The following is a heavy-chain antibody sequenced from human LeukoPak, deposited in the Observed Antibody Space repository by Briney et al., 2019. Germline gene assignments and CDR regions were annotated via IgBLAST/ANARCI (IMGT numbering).Heavy chain of an antibody. V-gene: IGHV3-7*01. CDR1: GFTSSSYW. J-gene: IGHJ4*02. CDR2: IKQDGSEK. D-gene: IGHD6-19*01. Sequence: GGSLRLSCAASGFTSSSYWMSWVRQAPGKGLEWGANIKQDGSEKNYVDSVKGRFTISRDNAKNSLYLQMNSLGAEDTAVYYCGRDRGSSGWYEFDSWGQATLVTVSS. CDR3: GRDRGSSGWYEFDS.